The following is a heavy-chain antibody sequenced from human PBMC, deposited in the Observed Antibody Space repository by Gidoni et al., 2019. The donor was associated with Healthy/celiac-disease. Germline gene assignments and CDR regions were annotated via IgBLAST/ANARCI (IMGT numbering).Heavy chain of an antibody. CDR3: ARGRGFDP. V-gene: IGHV4-34*01. CDR2: INHSGST. J-gene: IGHJ5*02. CDR1: GGSFSGYY. Sequence: QVQLQQCGAGLLKPSETLSLPCAVYGGSFSGYYWSWIRQPPGKGLEWIGEINHSGSTNYNPSLKSRVTISVDTSKNQFSLKLSSVTAADTAVYYCARGRGFDPWGQGTLVTVSS.